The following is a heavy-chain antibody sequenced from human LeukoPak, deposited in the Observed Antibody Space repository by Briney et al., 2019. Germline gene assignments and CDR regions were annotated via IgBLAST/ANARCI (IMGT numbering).Heavy chain of an antibody. V-gene: IGHV1-18*01. D-gene: IGHD3-22*01. CDR1: GYTFSTYG. Sequence: GASVKVSCKASGYTFSTYGISWVRQAPGQGLEWMGWISAYNGDTNYAQKLQGRVTMTTDTSTRTAYMELRSLRSDDTAVYYCAREEYDSSDTFDYWGQGTLVSVSS. CDR3: AREEYDSSDTFDY. CDR2: ISAYNGDT. J-gene: IGHJ4*02.